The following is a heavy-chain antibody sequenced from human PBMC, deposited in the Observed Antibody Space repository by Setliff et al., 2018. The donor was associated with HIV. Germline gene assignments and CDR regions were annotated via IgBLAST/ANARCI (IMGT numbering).Heavy chain of an antibody. D-gene: IGHD3-3*01. Sequence: ASVKVSCKASGYSFTNYDINWVRQATGQGLEWMGWMNPKSGKTGYAQKFQGRVTITRNTSISTVYMDLDSLRSDDAAVYYCARGFYDFFYNYYMDVWSKGTTVTVSS. CDR2: MNPKSGKT. V-gene: IGHV1-8*03. CDR3: ARGFYDFFYNYYMDV. J-gene: IGHJ6*03. CDR1: GYSFTNYD.